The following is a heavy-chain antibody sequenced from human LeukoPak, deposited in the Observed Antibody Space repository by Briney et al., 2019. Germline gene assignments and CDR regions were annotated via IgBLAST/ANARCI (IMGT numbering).Heavy chain of an antibody. CDR2: IYYSGTT. CDR3: ARHEYGDPMLDS. D-gene: IGHD4-17*01. J-gene: IGHJ4*02. Sequence: SETLSLTCTVSGDSISSYNYYWGWIRQAPGKGLEWIATIYYSGTTYYSPSLNSRATISVDSSKNQFSLRLTFVTAADTGVYYCARHEYGDPMLDSWGQGTLVTVSS. V-gene: IGHV4-39*01. CDR1: GDSISSYNYY.